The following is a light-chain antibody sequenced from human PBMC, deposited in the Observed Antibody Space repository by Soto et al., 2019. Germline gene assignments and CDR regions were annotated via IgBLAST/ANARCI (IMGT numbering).Light chain of an antibody. Sequence: EIVLTQSPGTLSLSPGERATLSCRASQSVSSNNLAWYQQNPGQAPRLLIYGASTRASGIPDRFSGSGSGTDFALTISRLEPDDFALYYCQQYGDSPFTFGPGTRVDMK. CDR2: GAS. CDR1: QSVSSNN. V-gene: IGKV3-20*01. J-gene: IGKJ3*01. CDR3: QQYGDSPFT.